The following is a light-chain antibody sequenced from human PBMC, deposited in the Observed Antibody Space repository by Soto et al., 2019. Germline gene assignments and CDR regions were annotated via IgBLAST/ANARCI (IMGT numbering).Light chain of an antibody. CDR1: KIGSKS. CDR3: QVWESSTDHAV. Sequence: SYTLTQPPSVSVAPGQTASIACGGNKIGSKSVHWYQQKPGQAPVLVVYDDSDRPSGIPERFSGSNSQNTATLTISRAEAGDEADYYCQVWESSTDHAVFGGGTKLTVL. V-gene: IGLV3-21*02. CDR2: DDS. J-gene: IGLJ2*01.